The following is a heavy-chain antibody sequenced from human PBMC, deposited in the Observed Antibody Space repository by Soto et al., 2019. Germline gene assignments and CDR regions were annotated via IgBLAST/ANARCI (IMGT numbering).Heavy chain of an antibody. V-gene: IGHV1-69*02. CDR1: GDTFNFYS. J-gene: IGHJ4*02. CDR3: ASSYGSVYLAFDY. D-gene: IGHD1-20*01. Sequence: QVQLVQSGAEVKRPGSSVKVSCKASGDTFNFYSINWVRQAPGVGLEWVGRVNPILSMSNYAQRFQGRVTMTADKCTSTAYMALRSLRSEDTAIYYCASSYGSVYLAFDYWGQGALVTVSS. CDR2: VNPILSMS.